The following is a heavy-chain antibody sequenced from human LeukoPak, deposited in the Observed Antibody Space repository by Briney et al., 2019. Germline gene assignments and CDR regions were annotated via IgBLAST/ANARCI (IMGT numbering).Heavy chain of an antibody. V-gene: IGHV1-69*05. CDR3: ARARGNHYYDSSGYLDY. J-gene: IGHJ4*02. D-gene: IGHD3-22*01. Sequence: ASVKVSCKASGGTFSSYAISWVRQAPGQGLEWMGRINPIFGTANYAQKFQSRVTITTDESTSTAYMELSSLRSEDTAVYYCARARGNHYYDSSGYLDYWGQGTLVTVSS. CDR2: INPIFGTA. CDR1: GGTFSSYA.